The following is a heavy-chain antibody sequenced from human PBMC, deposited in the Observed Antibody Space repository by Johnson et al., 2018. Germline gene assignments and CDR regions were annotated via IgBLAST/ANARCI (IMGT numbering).Heavy chain of an antibody. Sequence: QVQLVESGGGVVQPGRSLRLSCAASGFTFSGYAMHWVRQAPGKGLDWVAVISYDGINKYYADSVKGRFTISRDNSKNTLYLQMNSLRAEDTAVYYCAREFEWLIGGGYFQHWGQGTLVTVSS. CDR2: ISYDGINK. CDR1: GFTFSGYA. CDR3: AREFEWLIGGGYFQH. D-gene: IGHD3-3*01. J-gene: IGHJ1*01. V-gene: IGHV3-30-3*01.